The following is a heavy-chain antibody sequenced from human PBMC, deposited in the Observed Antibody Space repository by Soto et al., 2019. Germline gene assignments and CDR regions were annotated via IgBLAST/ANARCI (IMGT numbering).Heavy chain of an antibody. CDR1: GGSFSGYY. CDR3: GGGLGGYRGVVFDI. CDR2: INHSGST. J-gene: IGHJ3*02. Sequence: SETLSLTCAVYGGSFSGYYWSWIRQPPGKGLEWIGEINHSGSTNYNPSLKSRVTISVDTSKNQFSLKLSSVTAADTAVYYCGGGLGGYRGVVFDIWGKGTMVTVSS. V-gene: IGHV4-34*01. D-gene: IGHD3-22*01.